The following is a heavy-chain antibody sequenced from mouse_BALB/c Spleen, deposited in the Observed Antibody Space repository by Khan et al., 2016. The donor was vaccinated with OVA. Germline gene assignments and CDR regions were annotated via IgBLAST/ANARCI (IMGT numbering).Heavy chain of an antibody. CDR1: GYSITSNYA. Sequence: EVQLQESGPGLVKPSQSLSLTCTVTGYSITSNYAWNWIRQFPGNKLEWMGYISYSGSTNYNPSLKSRISITRDTSKNQFFLQLNSVTTEDTATXYYARANYYGYAMDYWGQGTSITVSS. V-gene: IGHV3-2*02. D-gene: IGHD1-1*01. CDR2: ISYSGST. CDR3: ARANYYGYAMDY. J-gene: IGHJ4*01.